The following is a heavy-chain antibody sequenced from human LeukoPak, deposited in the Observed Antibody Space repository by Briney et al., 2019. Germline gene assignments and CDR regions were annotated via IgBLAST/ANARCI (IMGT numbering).Heavy chain of an antibody. D-gene: IGHD3-16*01. V-gene: IGHV4-34*01. CDR3: ASLGGVGSIDY. J-gene: IGHJ4*02. CDR2: INHSGST. CDR1: GGTFSGYY. Sequence: PSETLSLTCAVYGGTFSGYYWSWIRQPPGKGLEWIGEINHSGSTNYNPSLKSRVTISVYTSKNQFSLKLSSVTAADTAVYYCASLGGVGSIDYWGQGTLVTVSS.